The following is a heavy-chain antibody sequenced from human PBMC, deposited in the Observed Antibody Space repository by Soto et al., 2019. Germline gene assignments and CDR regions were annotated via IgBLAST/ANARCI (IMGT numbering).Heavy chain of an antibody. CDR2: TYYRSKWYN. D-gene: IGHD6-13*01. CDR3: ARTLISSSWYRAINYYSGMDV. CDR1: GDSVSSNIAA. J-gene: IGHJ6*02. Sequence: TLSLTCAISGDSVSSNIAAWNWIRQSPSIGLEWLGMTYYRSKWYNDYAVSVKSRITINPDTSKNQFSLQLNSVTPEDTAVYYCARTLISSSWYRAINYYSGMDVWGQGTTVTVSS. V-gene: IGHV6-1*01.